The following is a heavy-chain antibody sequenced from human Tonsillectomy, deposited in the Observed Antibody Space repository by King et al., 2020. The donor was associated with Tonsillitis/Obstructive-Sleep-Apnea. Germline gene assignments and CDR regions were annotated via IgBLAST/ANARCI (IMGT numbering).Heavy chain of an antibody. Sequence: VQLQESGPGLVKPSETLSLTCAISGGSINNNFWSWIRPPPGKGLEWIGYIYDSGSANYNPSLKSRVTISVDTSKNQFSLTVRSVTAADTAVYYCARAIVAPATTHFDSWGQGTLVTVSS. CDR1: GGSINNNF. D-gene: IGHD2-15*01. J-gene: IGHJ4*02. V-gene: IGHV4-59*01. CDR2: IYDSGSA. CDR3: ARAIVAPATTHFDS.